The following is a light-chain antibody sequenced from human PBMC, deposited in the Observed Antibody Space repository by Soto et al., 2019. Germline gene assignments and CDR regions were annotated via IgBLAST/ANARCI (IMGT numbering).Light chain of an antibody. CDR3: RSYAGSNAV. J-gene: IGLJ1*01. CDR1: SSDVGGYND. CDR2: EVS. V-gene: IGLV2-8*01. Sequence: QSVLTQPPSASGSPGQSVTISCTGTSSDVGGYNDVSWYQQHPGKAPKLMIYEVSKRPSGVPDRFSGSKSGNTASLTVSGLQAEDEADYYCRSYAGSNAVFGNGTKVTVL.